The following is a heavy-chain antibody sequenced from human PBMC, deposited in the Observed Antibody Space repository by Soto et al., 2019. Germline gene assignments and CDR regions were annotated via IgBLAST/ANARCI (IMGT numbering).Heavy chain of an antibody. CDR2: INHSGST. CDR3: ASLGYCGGDCYQPVDS. CDR1: GGSFSGYY. V-gene: IGHV4-34*01. J-gene: IGHJ4*02. Sequence: SETLSLTCAVYGGSFSGYYWSWIRQPPGKGLEWIGEINHSGSTNYNPSLKSRVTISIDTSENQFSLKLSSVTAADTAVYYCASLGYCGGDCYQPVDSWGQGTLVTVSS. D-gene: IGHD2-21*02.